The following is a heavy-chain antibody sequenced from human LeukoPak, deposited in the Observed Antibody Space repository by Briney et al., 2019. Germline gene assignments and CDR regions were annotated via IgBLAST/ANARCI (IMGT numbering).Heavy chain of an antibody. V-gene: IGHV4-59*08. CDR1: GGSISSYY. CDR3: AGSIAAAGTPGAFDI. D-gene: IGHD6-13*01. J-gene: IGHJ3*02. Sequence: SETLSLTCTVSGGSISSYYWSWIRQPPGKGLEWIGYIYYSGSTNYNPSLKSRVTISVDTSKNQFSLKLSSVTAADTAVYYCAGSIAAAGTPGAFDIWGQGTMVTVSS. CDR2: IYYSGST.